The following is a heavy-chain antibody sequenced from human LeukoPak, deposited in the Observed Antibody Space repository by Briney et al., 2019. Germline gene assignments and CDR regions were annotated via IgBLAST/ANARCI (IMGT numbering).Heavy chain of an antibody. D-gene: IGHD6-19*01. CDR2: INGNGVST. CDR1: GFTFSSYG. CDR3: ARDRAPISSGYFALYYYYYMDV. J-gene: IGHJ6*03. Sequence: PGGSLRLSCAASGFTFSSYGMSWVRQAPGKGLEWVSAINGNGVSTYYADSVKGRFTISRDNSKNTLYLQMNSLRAEDTAVYYCARDRAPISSGYFALYYYYYMDVWGKGTTVTVSS. V-gene: IGHV3-23*01.